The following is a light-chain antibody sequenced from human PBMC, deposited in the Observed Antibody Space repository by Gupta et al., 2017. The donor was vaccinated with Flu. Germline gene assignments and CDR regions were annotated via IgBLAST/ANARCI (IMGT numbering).Light chain of an antibody. J-gene: IGLJ2*01. Sequence: SSELTQDPAVSVALGQTVRITCQGDSLRSFFASWYRQKPGQAPVLVIYGDNFRPSGIPDRFSGSSSGNTAALTITGAQAEDEADYYCNSRDNSGQHLLFGGGTKLTGL. CDR1: SLRSFF. CDR3: NSRDNSGQHLL. V-gene: IGLV3-19*01. CDR2: GDN.